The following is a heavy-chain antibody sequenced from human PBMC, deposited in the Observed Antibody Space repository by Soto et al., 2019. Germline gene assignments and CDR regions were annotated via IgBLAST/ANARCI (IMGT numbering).Heavy chain of an antibody. V-gene: IGHV4-4*07. D-gene: IGHD5-12*01. J-gene: IGHJ4*02. CDR3: AREGSYSAYNFAHGIQLWSFDF. Sequence: SEPLSHTCTVSVGSIHTFYWSWFPQPSVMALEWVGRIFSSGSTSFNPSLESRVAMSVDTSKNHFSLNLSSVTAADMAVYYCAREGSYSAYNFAHGIQLWSFDFWGQGALVTVSS. CDR2: IFSSGST. CDR1: VGSIHTFY.